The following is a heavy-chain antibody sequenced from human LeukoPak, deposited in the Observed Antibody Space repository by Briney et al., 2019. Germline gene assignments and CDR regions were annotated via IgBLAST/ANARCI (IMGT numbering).Heavy chain of an antibody. V-gene: IGHV5-51*01. D-gene: IGHD6-19*01. CDR3: ARHGYSSGWYYYFDY. CDR2: IYPGDSDT. J-gene: IGHJ4*02. CDR1: GYSFTSYW. Sequence: GESLKISCKGSGYSFTSYWIGWVRQMPGKGLEWMGIIYPGDSDTRYSPSFQGQVTISADKSISTAYLQWSSLKASDTAMYYCARHGYSSGWYYYFDYWGQGTLVTASS.